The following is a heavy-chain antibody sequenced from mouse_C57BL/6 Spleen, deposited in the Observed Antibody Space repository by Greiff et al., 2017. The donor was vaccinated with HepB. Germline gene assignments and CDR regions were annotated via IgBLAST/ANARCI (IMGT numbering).Heavy chain of an antibody. Sequence: QAQLQQPGAELVKPGASVKMSCKASGYTFTSYWITWVKQRPGQGLEWIGDIYPGSGSTNYNEKFKSKATLTIKTSSSTAYMQLSSLTSADSAVYYCARGDGSCFDYWGQGTTLAVSA. J-gene: IGHJ2*01. V-gene: IGHV1-55*01. D-gene: IGHD1-1*02. CDR3: ARGDGSCFDY. CDR1: GYTFTSYW. CDR2: IYPGSGST.